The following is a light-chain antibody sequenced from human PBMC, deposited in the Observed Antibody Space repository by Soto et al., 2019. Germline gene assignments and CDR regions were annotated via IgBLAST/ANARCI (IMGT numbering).Light chain of an antibody. Sequence: QSVLTQPASVSGSPGQSITISCTGTSSDVGGYNYVSWYQQHPGKAPKLMIYEVSNQPSGVSNRFSGSKSGNTASLTISGLQAEDEADYYCSSYTSSTLDVFGTGTKVTVL. V-gene: IGLV2-14*01. CDR3: SSYTSSTLDV. CDR1: SSDVGGYNY. J-gene: IGLJ1*01. CDR2: EVS.